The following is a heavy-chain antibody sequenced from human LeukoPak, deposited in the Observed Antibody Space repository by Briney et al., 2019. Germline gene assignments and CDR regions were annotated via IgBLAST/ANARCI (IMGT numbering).Heavy chain of an antibody. CDR3: ASVTSVKYRGDY. J-gene: IGHJ4*02. D-gene: IGHD6-6*01. CDR1: GYSISSGYY. Sequence: SETLSLTCTVSGYSISSGYYWGWIRQPPGKGLEWIGSIYHSGSTYYNPSLKSRVTISVDTSKNQFSLKLSSVTAADTAVYYCASVTSVKYRGDYWGQGTLVTVSS. CDR2: IYHSGST. V-gene: IGHV4-38-2*02.